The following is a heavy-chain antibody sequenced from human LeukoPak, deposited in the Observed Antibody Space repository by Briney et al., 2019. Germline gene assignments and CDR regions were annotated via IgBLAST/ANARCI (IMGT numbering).Heavy chain of an antibody. V-gene: IGHV1-2*02. Sequence: GASVKVSCRASGYTFTGYYMHWVRQAPGQGLEWMGWINPNSGGTNYAQKFQGRVTMTRDTSISTAYMELSRLRSDDTAVYYCARGRTSYYEGGFDYWGQGTLVTVSS. CDR1: GYTFTGYY. CDR3: ARGRTSYYEGGFDY. CDR2: INPNSGGT. J-gene: IGHJ4*02. D-gene: IGHD1-26*01.